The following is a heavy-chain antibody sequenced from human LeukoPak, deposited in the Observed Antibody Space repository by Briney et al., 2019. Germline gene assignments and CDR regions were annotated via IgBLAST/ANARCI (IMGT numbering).Heavy chain of an antibody. CDR2: IRYDGSNK. J-gene: IGHJ4*02. CDR1: GFTFSSYG. D-gene: IGHD1-1*01. Sequence: QPGGSLRLSCAASGFTFSSYGMHWVRQAPGKGLEWVAFIRYDGSNKYYADSVKGRFTISRDNSKNTLYLQMNSLRAEDTAVYYCAKVILERDYFDYWGQGTLVTVSS. CDR3: AKVILERDYFDY. V-gene: IGHV3-30*02.